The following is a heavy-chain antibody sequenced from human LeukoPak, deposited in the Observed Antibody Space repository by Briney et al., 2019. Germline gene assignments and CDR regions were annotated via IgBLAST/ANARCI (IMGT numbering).Heavy chain of an antibody. CDR2: INHSGST. D-gene: IGHD6-19*01. CDR1: GGSFSGYY. CDR3: ARTWLVPSAFDI. Sequence: PSETLSLTCAVYGGSFSGYYWSWIRQPPGKGLEWIGEINHSGSTNYNPSLKSRVTISVDTSKNQFSLKLSSVTAADTAVYYCARTWLVPSAFDIWGQGTMVTV. J-gene: IGHJ3*02. V-gene: IGHV4-34*01.